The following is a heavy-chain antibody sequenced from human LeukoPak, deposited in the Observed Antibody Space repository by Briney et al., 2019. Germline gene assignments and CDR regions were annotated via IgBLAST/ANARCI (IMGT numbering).Heavy chain of an antibody. Sequence: SETLSLTCTVSGRSISSFYWSWLRQPPGKGLEWIGYIYYRGNTQYNPSLKSRVIISVDTYKNQFSLRLTSVTAADTAVYYCARDLDNGGSSIWYFDLWGRGTLVTVSS. CDR3: ARDLDNGGSSIWYFDL. V-gene: IGHV4-59*01. J-gene: IGHJ2*01. CDR1: GRSISSFY. CDR2: IYYRGNT. D-gene: IGHD4-23*01.